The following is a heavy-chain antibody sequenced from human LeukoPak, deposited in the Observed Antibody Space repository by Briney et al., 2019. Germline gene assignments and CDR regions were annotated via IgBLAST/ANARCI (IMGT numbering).Heavy chain of an antibody. D-gene: IGHD3-10*01. CDR1: GGSISSYY. CDR2: IYTSGST. J-gene: IGHJ6*03. CDR3: ARDVFTMVRGVIGRYYYYMDV. V-gene: IGHV4-4*07. Sequence: SETLSLTCTVSGGSISSYYWSWIRQPAGKGLEWIGRIYTSGSTNYNPSLKSRVTMSVDTSKNQFSLKLSSVTAADTAVYYCARDVFTMVRGVIGRYYYYMDVWGKGTTVTISS.